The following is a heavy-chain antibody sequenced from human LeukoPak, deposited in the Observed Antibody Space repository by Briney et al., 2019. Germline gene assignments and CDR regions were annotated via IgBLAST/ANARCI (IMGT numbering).Heavy chain of an antibody. Sequence: PSETLSLICTVSGGSISSGSYYWSWIRQPAGKGLEWIGRIYTSGSTNYNPSLKSRVTISVDTSKNQFSLKLSSVTAADTAVYYCAREGLNYYDSSGSNSLADYWGQGTLVTVSS. CDR2: IYTSGST. D-gene: IGHD3-22*01. V-gene: IGHV4-61*02. CDR3: AREGLNYYDSSGSNSLADY. CDR1: GGSISSGSYY. J-gene: IGHJ4*02.